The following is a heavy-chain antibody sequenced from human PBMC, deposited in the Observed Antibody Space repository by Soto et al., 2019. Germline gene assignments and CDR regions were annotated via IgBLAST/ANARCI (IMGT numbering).Heavy chain of an antibody. CDR1: GFTFSSYS. V-gene: IGHV3-48*01. CDR3: ARDLNDGLLGY. Sequence: EVQLVESGGGLVQPGGSLRLSCAASGFTFSSYSMNWVRQAPGKGLEWVSYISSSSSTIYYADSVKGRFTISRDNAKNLLYLQMNSLRAEDTAVYYGARDLNDGLLGYWGQGTLVTVSS. J-gene: IGHJ4*02. D-gene: IGHD1-1*01. CDR2: ISSSSSTI.